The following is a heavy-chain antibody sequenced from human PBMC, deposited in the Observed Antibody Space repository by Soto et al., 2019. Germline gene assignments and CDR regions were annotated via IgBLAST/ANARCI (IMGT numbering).Heavy chain of an antibody. CDR3: ASGGAGSGPFTWELPDH. CDR2: IYPGDSDT. CDR1: GYSFTSYW. V-gene: IGHV5-51*01. J-gene: IGHJ4*02. D-gene: IGHD1-26*01. Sequence: GESLKISCKGSGYSFTSYWIGWVRQMPGKGLEWMGIIYPGDSDTRYSPSFQGQATISADKSISTAYLQWSSLRSEDTAMYFCASGGAGSGPFTWELPDHWGQGTLVTVSS.